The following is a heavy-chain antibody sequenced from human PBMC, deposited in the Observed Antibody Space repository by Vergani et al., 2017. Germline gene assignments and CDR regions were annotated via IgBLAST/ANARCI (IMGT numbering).Heavy chain of an antibody. Sequence: QVQLVESGGGVVQPGGSLRLSCAASGFTFSSYGMHWVRQAPGKGLEWVAVISYDGNKKYYVDSVKGRFTISRDNSKNTLYLYMNSLRADDTAVYYCAKDPRLKEDYYYYYMDVWGKGTTVTVSS. CDR2: ISYDGNKK. CDR3: AKDPRLKEDYYYYYMDV. V-gene: IGHV3-30*18. J-gene: IGHJ6*03. CDR1: GFTFSSYG.